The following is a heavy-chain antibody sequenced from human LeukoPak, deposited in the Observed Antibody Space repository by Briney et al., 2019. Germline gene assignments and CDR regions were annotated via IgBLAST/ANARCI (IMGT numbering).Heavy chain of an antibody. CDR1: GGTFSSYA. Sequence: SVKVSCRASGGTFSSYAISGVRRAPGQGLEWRVGIIPIFGTANYAQKFQGRVTITADKSTRTAYMELSRLRSDDTAVYYCARDSSLLSGWAFYYYMDVWGKGTTVTVSS. J-gene: IGHJ6*03. V-gene: IGHV1-69*06. CDR2: IIPIFGTA. CDR3: ARDSSLLSGWAFYYYMDV. D-gene: IGHD6-19*01.